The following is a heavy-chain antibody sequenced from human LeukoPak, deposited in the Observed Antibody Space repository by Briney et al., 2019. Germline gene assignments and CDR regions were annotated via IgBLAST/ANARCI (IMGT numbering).Heavy chain of an antibody. Sequence: PGGSLRLSCAASGFTVDDYGMSWVRQAPGKGLEWDSGINWNGGSTGYADSVKGRFTISRDNSKNTLYLQMNSLRPEDTAVYYCAKDSVRKSIVGPTTRGVNDYWGQGTLVTVSS. CDR3: AKDSVRKSIVGPTTRGVNDY. J-gene: IGHJ4*02. CDR2: INWNGGST. V-gene: IGHV3-20*04. CDR1: GFTVDDYG. D-gene: IGHD1-26*01.